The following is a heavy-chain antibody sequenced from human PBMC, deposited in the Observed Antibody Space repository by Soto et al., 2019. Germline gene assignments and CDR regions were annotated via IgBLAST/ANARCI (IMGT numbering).Heavy chain of an antibody. V-gene: IGHV3-74*01. CDR3: ARGVASAFDP. CDR1: GFTFSSYW. D-gene: IGHD3-3*02. Sequence: EVQLVESGGGLVQPGGSLRLSCAASGFTFSSYWMHWVRQAPGKGLVWVSRIETDGSNTRYVDSVKGRFTISRDNAKNTLYLQMNSLRAEDTAVYYCARGVASAFDPWGQGTLVTVSS. J-gene: IGHJ5*02. CDR2: IETDGSNT.